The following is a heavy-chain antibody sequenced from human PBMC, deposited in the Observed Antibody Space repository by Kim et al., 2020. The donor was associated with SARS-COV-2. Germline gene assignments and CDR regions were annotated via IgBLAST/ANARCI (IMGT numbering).Heavy chain of an antibody. V-gene: IGHV1-18*01. CDR3: ARVRPSDYDILTGYPAGY. Sequence: ASVKVSCKASGYTFTSYGISWVRQAPGQGLEWMGWISAYNGNTNYAQKLQGRVTMTTDTSTSTAYMELRSLRYDDTAVYYCARVRPSDYDILTGYPAGYWGQGTLVTVSS. J-gene: IGHJ4*02. CDR1: GYTFTSYG. D-gene: IGHD3-9*01. CDR2: ISAYNGNT.